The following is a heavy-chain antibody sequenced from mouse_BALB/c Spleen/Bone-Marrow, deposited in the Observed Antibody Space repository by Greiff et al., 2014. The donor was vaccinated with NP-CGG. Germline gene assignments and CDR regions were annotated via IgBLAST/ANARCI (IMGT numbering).Heavy chain of an antibody. V-gene: IGHV1-54*01. CDR1: GYAFTNYL. CDR2: INSGSGGT. CDR3: ARAITDAMDY. Sequence: VQVVESGAELVRPGTSVKVSCEGSGYAFTNYLIEWVKQRPGQGLEWIGVINSGSGGTKYNEKFKGKATLTADKSSSTAYMQLSSLTSDDSAVYFCARAITDAMDYWGQGTSVTVSS. D-gene: IGHD2-4*01. J-gene: IGHJ4*01.